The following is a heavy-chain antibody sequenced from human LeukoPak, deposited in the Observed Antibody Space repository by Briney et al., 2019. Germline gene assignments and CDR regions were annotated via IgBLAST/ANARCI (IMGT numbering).Heavy chain of an antibody. CDR2: ISSSSSYI. Sequence: GGSLRLSCAASGFTFSSYSMNWVRQAPGKGLEWVSSISSSSSYIYYADSVKGRFTISRDNAKNSLYLQMNSLRAEDAAVYYCARSIAAAGAFDIWGQGTVVTVSS. D-gene: IGHD6-13*01. CDR3: ARSIAAAGAFDI. CDR1: GFTFSSYS. V-gene: IGHV3-21*01. J-gene: IGHJ3*02.